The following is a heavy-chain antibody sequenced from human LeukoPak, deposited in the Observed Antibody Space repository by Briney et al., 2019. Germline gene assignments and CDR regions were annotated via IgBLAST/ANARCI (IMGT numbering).Heavy chain of an antibody. V-gene: IGHV4-59*01. CDR2: IYYSGST. CDR1: GGTFSGYY. J-gene: IGHJ4*02. D-gene: IGHD3-22*01. Sequence: SETLSLTCAVYGGTFSGYYWSWIRQPPGKGLESIGYIYYSGSTNYNPSLKSRVTISVDTSKNQISLKLSSVTAADTAVYYCARGVYYYDSSGYHYYFDYWGQGTLVTVSS. CDR3: ARGVYYYDSSGYHYYFDY.